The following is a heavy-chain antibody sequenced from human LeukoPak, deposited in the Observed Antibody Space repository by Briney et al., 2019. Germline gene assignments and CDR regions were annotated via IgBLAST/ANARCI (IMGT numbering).Heavy chain of an antibody. V-gene: IGHV4-39*01. CDR2: IYYSGST. CDR1: GGSISSRDCY. J-gene: IGHJ4*02. Sequence: PSETLSLTCTVSGGSISSRDCYWGWIRQPPGKGLEWIGSIYYSGSTYYNPSLKSRVTISVDTSKNQFSLKLSSVTAADTAVYYCARHRMTQYYFDYWGQGTLVTVSS. D-gene: IGHD4-11*01. CDR3: ARHRMTQYYFDY.